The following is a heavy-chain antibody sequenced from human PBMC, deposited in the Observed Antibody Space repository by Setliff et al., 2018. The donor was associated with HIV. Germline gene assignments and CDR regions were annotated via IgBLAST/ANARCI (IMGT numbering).Heavy chain of an antibody. D-gene: IGHD1-1*01. V-gene: IGHV3-21*01. CDR2: ISSNIIYI. Sequence: GGSLRLSCAASGFTLSTYTMNWVRQAPGKGLEWISSISSNIIYIYYADSVRGRFTISRDNAKNSLYLQMNSLRVEDTAVYYCARTSTTTGTTLNWFDPWGQGTPVTVS. CDR3: ARTSTTTGTTLNWFDP. J-gene: IGHJ5*02. CDR1: GFTLSTYT.